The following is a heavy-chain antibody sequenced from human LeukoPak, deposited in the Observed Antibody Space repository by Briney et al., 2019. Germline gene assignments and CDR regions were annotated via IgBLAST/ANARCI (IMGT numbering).Heavy chain of an antibody. CDR3: ARVADPVEMATIDY. D-gene: IGHD5-24*01. J-gene: IGHJ4*02. CDR1: GGSISSSSYY. Sequence: PSETLSLTCTVSGGSISSSSYYWGWIRQPPGKGLEWIGSIYYSGSTYYNPSLKSRVTISVDTSKNQFSLKLSSVTAADTAVYYCARVADPVEMATIDYWGQGTLVTVSS. V-gene: IGHV4-39*07. CDR2: IYYSGST.